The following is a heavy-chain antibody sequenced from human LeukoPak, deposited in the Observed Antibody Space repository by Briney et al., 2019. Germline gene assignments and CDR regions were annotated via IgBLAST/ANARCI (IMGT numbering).Heavy chain of an antibody. CDR2: IYSGGST. CDR3: AGAIAAHAFDI. J-gene: IGHJ3*02. CDR1: GFTVSSNY. D-gene: IGHD6-6*01. Sequence: GGPLRLSCAASGFTVSSNYMSWVRQAPGKGLEWVSVIYSGGSTYYADSVKGRFTISRDNSKNTLYLQVNSLRAEDTAVYYCAGAIAAHAFDIWGQGTMVTVSS. V-gene: IGHV3-53*01.